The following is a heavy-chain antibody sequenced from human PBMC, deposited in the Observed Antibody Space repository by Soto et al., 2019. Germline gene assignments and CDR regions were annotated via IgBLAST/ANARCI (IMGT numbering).Heavy chain of an antibody. V-gene: IGHV3-48*01. CDR1: GFTFSSYS. CDR2: ISSSSSTI. J-gene: IGHJ6*02. CDR3: ARVFEQWLASYYYGMEV. Sequence: GGSLRLSCAASGFTFSSYSMNWVRQAPGKGLEWVSYISSSSSTIYYADSVKGRFTISGDNAKNSLYLQMNSLRAEDTAVYYCARVFEQWLASYYYGMEVWGQGTTVTLSS. D-gene: IGHD6-19*01.